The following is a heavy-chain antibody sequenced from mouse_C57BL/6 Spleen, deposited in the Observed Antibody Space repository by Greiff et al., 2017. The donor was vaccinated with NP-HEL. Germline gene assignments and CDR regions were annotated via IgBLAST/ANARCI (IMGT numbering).Heavy chain of an antibody. CDR2: IHPNSGST. CDR3: ARRPPHYYGSFDY. Sequence: QVQLQQPGAELVKPGASVKLSCKASGYTFTSYWTHWVKQRPGQGLEWIGMIHPNSGSTNYNEKFKSKATLTVDKSSSTAYMQLSSLTSEDSAVYYCARRPPHYYGSFDYWGQGTTLTVSS. V-gene: IGHV1-64*01. D-gene: IGHD1-1*01. J-gene: IGHJ2*01. CDR1: GYTFTSYW.